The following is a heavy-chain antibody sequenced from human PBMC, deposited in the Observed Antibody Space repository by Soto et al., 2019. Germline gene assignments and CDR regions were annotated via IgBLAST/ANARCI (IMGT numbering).Heavy chain of an antibody. CDR2: ISGSGGST. J-gene: IGHJ6*02. D-gene: IGHD3-3*01. V-gene: IGHV3-23*01. Sequence: VGSLRLSCAASGFTFSSYAMSWVRQAPVKVLEWVSAISGSGGSTYYADSLKGRFTISRDNSKNTLYLQMNSLRAEDTAVYYCAKDLDFWSGYGMDVWGQGTTVTVSS. CDR3: AKDLDFWSGYGMDV. CDR1: GFTFSSYA.